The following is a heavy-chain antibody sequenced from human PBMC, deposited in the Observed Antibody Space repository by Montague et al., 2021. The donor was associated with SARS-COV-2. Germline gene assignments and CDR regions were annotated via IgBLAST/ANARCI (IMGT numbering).Heavy chain of an antibody. D-gene: IGHD1-26*01. CDR3: ARLAPDSGSPNGYYYNGMDV. CDR1: GGSITSSSYY. Sequence: SETLSLTCTVSGGSITSSSYYWGWIRQPPGKGLEWIGSIYYSGSTYYNPSLKSRVTISVDTSKNQFSLKLSSVTAADTAVYYCARLAPDSGSPNGYYYNGMDVWGKGTTVTVSS. J-gene: IGHJ6*04. CDR2: IYYSGST. V-gene: IGHV4-39*01.